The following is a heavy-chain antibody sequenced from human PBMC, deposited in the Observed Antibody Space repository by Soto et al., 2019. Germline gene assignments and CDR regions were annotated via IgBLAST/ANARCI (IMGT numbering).Heavy chain of an antibody. V-gene: IGHV1-8*01. D-gene: IGHD3-3*01. Sequence: GASVKVSCKASGYTFTSYDINWVRQATGQGLEWMGWMNPNSGNTGYAQKFQGRVTMTRNTSISTAYMELSSLRPEDTAVYYCARGLKGVVIDNWFDPWGQGTLVTVSS. CDR1: GYTFTSYD. CDR3: ARGLKGVVIDNWFDP. CDR2: MNPNSGNT. J-gene: IGHJ5*02.